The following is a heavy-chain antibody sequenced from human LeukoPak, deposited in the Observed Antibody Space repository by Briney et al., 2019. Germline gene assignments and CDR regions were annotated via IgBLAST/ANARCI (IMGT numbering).Heavy chain of an antibody. J-gene: IGHJ3*02. CDR2: INHSGST. CDR3: ARHREMDSYEAFDM. V-gene: IGHV4-34*01. D-gene: IGHD5-24*01. CDR1: GGSFSGYY. Sequence: SETLSLTCAVYGGSFSGYYWSWIRQPPGKGLEWIGEINHSGSTNYNPSLKSRVTISIDTSNNQLSLKLSSVTAADTAVYYCARHREMDSYEAFDMWGQGTMVTVSS.